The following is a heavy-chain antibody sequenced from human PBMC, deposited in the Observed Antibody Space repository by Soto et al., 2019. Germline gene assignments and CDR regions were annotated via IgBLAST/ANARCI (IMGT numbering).Heavy chain of an antibody. J-gene: IGHJ4*02. CDR1: GGSISSYY. Sequence: SETLSLTCIVSGGSISSYYWYWIRQPPGKGLEWIGCIYYSGSTNYNPSLKSRVTISVDTSKNQFSLKLSSVTAADTAVYYCARGYSASYNYFDYWGQGTLVTVSS. V-gene: IGHV4-59*01. CDR2: IYYSGST. CDR3: ARGYSASYNYFDY. D-gene: IGHD1-26*01.